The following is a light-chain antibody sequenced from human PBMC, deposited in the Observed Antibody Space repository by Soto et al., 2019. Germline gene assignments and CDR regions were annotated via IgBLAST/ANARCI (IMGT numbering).Light chain of an antibody. CDR1: SSNVGTNH. CDR2: SDN. J-gene: IGLJ3*02. Sequence: QSVLTQPPSPSGTPGQRVTISCSGSSSNVGTNHVNWYQQLPGTAPKLLIYSDNQRPSGVPDRFSGSKSGTSASLAISGLQSEDEADYYCATRDERLSGRVFGGGTKLTVL. CDR3: ATRDERLSGRV. V-gene: IGLV1-44*01.